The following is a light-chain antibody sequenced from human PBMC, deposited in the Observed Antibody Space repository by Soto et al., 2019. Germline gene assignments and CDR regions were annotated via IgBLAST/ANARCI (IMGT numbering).Light chain of an antibody. CDR1: QSLTNH. CDR3: QQSYSISFT. CDR2: AAS. Sequence: DIQMTQSPSSLSSSVGHRVTISYHASQSLTNHLNWYQQKKGKAPKLLIYAASSLQSGVPSRFSGSGSGTDFTLIIISLEPEDFATYYCQQSYSISFTFGLGTKVEFK. J-gene: IGKJ4*01. V-gene: IGKV1-39*01.